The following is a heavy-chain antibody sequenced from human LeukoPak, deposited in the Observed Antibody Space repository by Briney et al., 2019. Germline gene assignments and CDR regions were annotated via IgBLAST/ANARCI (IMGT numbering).Heavy chain of an antibody. Sequence: GGSLRLSCAASGFIFSTYAMSWVRQAPGKGLEWVSSISDSGGSTYYVDSVKGRFTISRDKSKNTLYLQMNSLRAEDTAVYYCANAESGSRKSPYSSSRYYYYYMDVWGKGTTVTVSS. V-gene: IGHV3-23*01. D-gene: IGHD6-6*01. CDR2: ISDSGGST. CDR1: GFIFSTYA. CDR3: ANAESGSRKSPYSSSRYYYYYMDV. J-gene: IGHJ6*03.